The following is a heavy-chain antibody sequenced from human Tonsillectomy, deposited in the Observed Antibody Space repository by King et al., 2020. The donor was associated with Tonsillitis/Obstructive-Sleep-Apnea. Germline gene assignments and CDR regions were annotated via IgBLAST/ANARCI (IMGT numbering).Heavy chain of an antibody. CDR2: ISYDGSNK. D-gene: IGHD2-2*01. Sequence: VQLVESGGGVVQPGTSLRLSCAASGFTFSTYAMHWVRQAPGQGLEWVALISYDGSNKYYADSVKGRFTISRDNSENTLYLQMNSLRAEDTAVYYCARDACSGTSCRGDAFDIWGQGTMVTVSS. J-gene: IGHJ3*02. CDR3: ARDACSGTSCRGDAFDI. V-gene: IGHV3-30*04. CDR1: GFTFSTYA.